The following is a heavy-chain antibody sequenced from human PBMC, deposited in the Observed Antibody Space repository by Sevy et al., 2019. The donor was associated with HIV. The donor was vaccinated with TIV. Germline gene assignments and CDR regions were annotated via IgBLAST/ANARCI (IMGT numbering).Heavy chain of an antibody. CDR2: IYSAGST. CDR3: ARDHASGTWGAFDI. D-gene: IGHD2-15*01. J-gene: IGHJ3*02. V-gene: IGHV3-53*01. CDR1: GFTVSSNY. Sequence: GGSLRLSCAASGFTVSSNYMSWVRQAPGKGLEWVSVIYSAGSTYYADSVKGRFTISGDNSKNTVYLQENSLRAEDTTVYYCARDHASGTWGAFDIWGLGTMVTVSS.